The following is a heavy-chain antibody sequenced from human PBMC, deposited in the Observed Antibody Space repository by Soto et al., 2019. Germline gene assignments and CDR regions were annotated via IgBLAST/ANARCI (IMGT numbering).Heavy chain of an antibody. CDR1: GGSISSGGYY. CDR3: ARFWDTNNWFDP. CDR2: IYYSGST. D-gene: IGHD3-16*01. J-gene: IGHJ5*02. V-gene: IGHV4-31*03. Sequence: SETLSLTCTVSGGSISSGGYYWSWIRQHPGKGLEWIGYIYYSGSTYYNPSLKSRVTISVDTSKNQFSLKLSSVTAADTAVYYCARFWDTNNWFDPWGQGTLVTVSS.